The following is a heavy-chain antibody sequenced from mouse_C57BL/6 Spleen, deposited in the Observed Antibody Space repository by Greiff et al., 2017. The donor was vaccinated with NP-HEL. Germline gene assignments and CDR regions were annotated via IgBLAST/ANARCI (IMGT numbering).Heavy chain of an antibody. CDR1: GYTFTSYW. V-gene: IGHV1-7*01. CDR2: INPSSGYT. D-gene: IGHD1-1*01. Sequence: QVQLQQSGAELAKPGASVKLSCKASGYTFTSYWMHWVKQRPGQVLEWIGYINPSSGYTKYNQKFKDKATLTADKSSSTAYMQLSSLTSEDSAVDYCARSSADYYGRGYFDVWGTGTTVTVSS. CDR3: ARSSADYYGRGYFDV. J-gene: IGHJ1*03.